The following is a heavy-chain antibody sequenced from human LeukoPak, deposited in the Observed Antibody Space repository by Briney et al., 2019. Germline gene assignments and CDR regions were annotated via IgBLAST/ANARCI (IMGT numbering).Heavy chain of an antibody. J-gene: IGHJ4*02. V-gene: IGHV3-23*01. D-gene: IGHD2-21*02. CDR2: NSGSGRST. Sequence: GGSLRLSCAASGFTFSSYAMTWVRQAPGKGLEGASANSGSGRSTYYADSVKGRFTISRDNSKSTLYLQMNSLSAEDTAIYYCAKSCGGTCYSDFDFWGQGTLVTVSS. CDR3: AKSCGGTCYSDFDF. CDR1: GFTFSSYA.